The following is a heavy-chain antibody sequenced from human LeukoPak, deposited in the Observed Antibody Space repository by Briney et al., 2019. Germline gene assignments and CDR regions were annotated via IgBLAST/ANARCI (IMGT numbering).Heavy chain of an antibody. V-gene: IGHV1-69*05. Sequence: SVKVFCKASGGTFSSYAISWVRQAPGQGLEWMGGIIPIFGTANYAQKFQGRVTITTDESTSTAYMELSSLRSEDTAVYYCARVFGIAVAGSDAFDIWGQGTMVTVSS. J-gene: IGHJ3*02. CDR1: GGTFSSYA. CDR2: IIPIFGTA. D-gene: IGHD6-19*01. CDR3: ARVFGIAVAGSDAFDI.